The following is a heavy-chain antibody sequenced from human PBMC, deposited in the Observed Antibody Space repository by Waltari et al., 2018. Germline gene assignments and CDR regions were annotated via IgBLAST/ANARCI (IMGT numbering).Heavy chain of an antibody. D-gene: IGHD6-19*01. CDR3: ARRTIAVAGIDHLFDY. V-gene: IGHV4-34*01. J-gene: IGHJ4*02. CDR1: GGSFSGYY. Sequence: QVQLQQWGAGLLKPSETLSLTCAVYGGSFSGYYWSWIRQPPGKGLEWIGEINQSGSTNYNPSLKSRVTISVDTSKNQFSLKLSSVTAADTAVYYCARRTIAVAGIDHLFDYWGQGTLVTVSS. CDR2: INQSGST.